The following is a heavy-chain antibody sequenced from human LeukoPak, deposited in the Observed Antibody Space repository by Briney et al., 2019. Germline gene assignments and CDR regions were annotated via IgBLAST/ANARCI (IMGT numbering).Heavy chain of an antibody. D-gene: IGHD3-10*01. CDR1: GGSFSGYY. J-gene: IGHJ4*02. V-gene: IGHV4-34*01. CDR2: INHSGST. CDR3: ARVRITMVRGVNPPDY. Sequence: SETLSLTCAVYGGSFSGYYWSWIRQPPGKGLEWIGEINHSGSTNYNPSLKSRVTISVDTSKNQFSLKLSSVIAADTAVYYCARVRITMVRGVNPPDYWGQGTLVTVSS.